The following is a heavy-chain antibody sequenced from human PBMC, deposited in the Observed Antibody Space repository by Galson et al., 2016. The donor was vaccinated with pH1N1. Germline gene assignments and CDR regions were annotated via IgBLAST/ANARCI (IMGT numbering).Heavy chain of an antibody. V-gene: IGHV1-69*13. Sequence: SVKVSCKVSGDTFSDYVITWVRQAPGQGLEWMGGILPKSGEAKYAQKFQGRISITADEATATAFVDLNRLKSGDTDVYYCARGSGYSNDCYIYGMDVWGQGTTVTVSS. J-gene: IGHJ6*02. CDR1: GDTFSDYV. D-gene: IGHD2-21*02. CDR2: ILPKSGEA. CDR3: ARGSGYSNDCYIYGMDV.